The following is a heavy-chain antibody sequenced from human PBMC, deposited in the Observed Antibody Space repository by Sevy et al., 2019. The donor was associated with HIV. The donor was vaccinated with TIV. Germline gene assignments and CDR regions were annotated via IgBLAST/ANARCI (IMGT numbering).Heavy chain of an antibody. CDR3: ARARRYNWNPGFDY. CDR1: GYTFTGYY. Sequence: ASVKVSCKASGYTFTGYYMHWVRQAPGQGLEWMGWINPNSGGTNYAQKFQGRVTMTRDTSISTAYMELSRLRSDDTAVYYCARARRYNWNPGFDYWGQGTLVTVSS. J-gene: IGHJ4*02. V-gene: IGHV1-2*02. D-gene: IGHD1-20*01. CDR2: INPNSGGT.